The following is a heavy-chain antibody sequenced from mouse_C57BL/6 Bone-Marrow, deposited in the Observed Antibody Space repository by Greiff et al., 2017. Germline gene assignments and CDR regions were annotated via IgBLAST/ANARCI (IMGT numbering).Heavy chain of an antibody. V-gene: IGHV1-53*01. Sequence: VQLQQPGTELVKPGASVKLSCKASGYTFTSYWMHWVKQRPGPGLEWKGNINPSNGGTNYTEKFKSKATLTVDKSSSTAYMQLSSLKSGDSAVYYCARLYYGNYDAMDYWGQGTSVTVSS. D-gene: IGHD2-1*01. CDR2: INPSNGGT. J-gene: IGHJ4*01. CDR3: ARLYYGNYDAMDY. CDR1: GYTFTSYW.